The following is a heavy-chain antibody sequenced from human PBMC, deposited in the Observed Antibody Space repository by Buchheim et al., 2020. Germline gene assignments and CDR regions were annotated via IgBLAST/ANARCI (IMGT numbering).Heavy chain of an antibody. Sequence: QVQLVESGGGVVQPGRSLRLSCAASGFTFSSYGMHWVRQAPGKGLEWVAVISYDGSTKYYADSVKGRFTISRDNSKNTLYLQMNSLRAEDTAVYYCARRGYCSGGSCHTPPGDWGQGTL. CDR3: ARRGYCSGGSCHTPPGD. V-gene: IGHV3-30*03. D-gene: IGHD2-15*01. CDR1: GFTFSSYG. J-gene: IGHJ4*02. CDR2: ISYDGSTK.